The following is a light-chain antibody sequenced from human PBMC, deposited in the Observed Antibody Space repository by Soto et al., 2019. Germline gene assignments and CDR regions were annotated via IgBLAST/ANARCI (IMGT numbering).Light chain of an antibody. CDR2: GAS. Sequence: EIVMTQSPATLSVSPGARAPLSCRASQSVSSNLAWYQQKPGQAPRLLIYGASTRATGIPARFSGSGSGTEFTLTISSLLSEDFAVYYCQQYNNWPPITFGQGTRLEIK. V-gene: IGKV3-15*01. J-gene: IGKJ5*01. CDR1: QSVSSN. CDR3: QQYNNWPPIT.